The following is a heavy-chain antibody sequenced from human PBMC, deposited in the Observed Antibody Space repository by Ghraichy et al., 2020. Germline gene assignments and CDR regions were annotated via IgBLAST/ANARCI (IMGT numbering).Heavy chain of an antibody. J-gene: IGHJ4*02. CDR2: IYYSGST. Sequence: SETLSLTCTVSGGSISSSSYYWGWIRQPPGKGLEWIGSIYYSGSTYYNPSLKSRVTISVDTSKNQFSLKLSSVTAADTAVYYCARRVPSIPNYFDYWGQGTLVTVSS. CDR3: ARRVPSIPNYFDY. D-gene: IGHD6-6*01. V-gene: IGHV4-39*01. CDR1: GGSISSSSYY.